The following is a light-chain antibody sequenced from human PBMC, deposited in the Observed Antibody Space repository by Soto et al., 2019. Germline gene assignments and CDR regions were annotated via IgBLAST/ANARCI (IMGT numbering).Light chain of an antibody. V-gene: IGKV1-33*01. J-gene: IGKJ4*01. CDR3: QQYNILPLT. CDR1: QDISNY. CDR2: DAS. Sequence: EIQMAQSPSSLSASLGDRVSITCQASQDISNYLDWFQQTPGRAPKLLIYDASNWETGVPSRFSGSGSETDFTFTISSLQPEDIATYYCQQYNILPLTFGGGTKVDIK.